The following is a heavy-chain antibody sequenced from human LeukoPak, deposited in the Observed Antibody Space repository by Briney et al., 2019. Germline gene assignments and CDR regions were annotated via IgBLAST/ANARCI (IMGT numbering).Heavy chain of an antibody. Sequence: GGSLRLSCAASGFTFSSYWMSWVRQAPGKGLEWVANIKQDGSEKYYVDSVKGRFTISRDNAKNSLYLQMNSLRAEDTAVYYCARVRSGAVAGTEFDYWGQGTLVTVSS. CDR3: ARVRSGAVAGTEFDY. V-gene: IGHV3-7*01. CDR1: GFTFSSYW. CDR2: IKQDGSEK. J-gene: IGHJ4*02. D-gene: IGHD6-19*01.